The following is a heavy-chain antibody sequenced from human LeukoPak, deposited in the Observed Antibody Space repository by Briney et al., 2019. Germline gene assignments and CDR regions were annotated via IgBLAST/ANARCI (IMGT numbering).Heavy chain of an antibody. CDR1: GFTFSSYA. CDR3: ARLMSQVYGMDV. Sequence: GGSLRLSCAASGFTFSSYAMSWVRQAPGKGLEWVSAISGSGGSTYYADSVKGRFTISRDNAKNSLYLQMNSLRAEDTAVYYCARLMSQVYGMDVWGQGTTVTVSS. J-gene: IGHJ6*02. CDR2: ISGSGGST. V-gene: IGHV3-23*01.